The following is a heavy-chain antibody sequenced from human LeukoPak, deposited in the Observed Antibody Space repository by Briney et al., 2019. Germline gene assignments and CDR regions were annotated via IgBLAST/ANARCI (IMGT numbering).Heavy chain of an antibody. CDR2: INPNSGGT. D-gene: IGHD6-6*01. V-gene: IGHV1-2*06. CDR1: GYTFTGYY. J-gene: IGHJ4*02. CDR3: ARWIAARSPSID. Sequence: ASVKVSCKASGYTFTGYYMHWVRQAPGQGLVWMGRINPNSGGTNYAQKFQGRVTMTRDTSISTAYMELSRLRSDDTAVYYCARWIAARSPSIDWGQGTLVTVSS.